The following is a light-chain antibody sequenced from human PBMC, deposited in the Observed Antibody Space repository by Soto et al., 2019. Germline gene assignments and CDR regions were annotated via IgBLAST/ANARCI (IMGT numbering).Light chain of an antibody. J-gene: IGKJ1*01. CDR3: QHYGASPWT. CDR2: RAS. CDR1: QSLSGNY. Sequence: NVFTQSPGTLSLSPGQRATLSCSASQSLSGNYLAWYQQKPGQAPRVLIYRASIRATGISDRFSGSGSGTDFTLTISRLEPEDFAVYYCQHYGASPWTFGQGTKVDIK. V-gene: IGKV3-20*01.